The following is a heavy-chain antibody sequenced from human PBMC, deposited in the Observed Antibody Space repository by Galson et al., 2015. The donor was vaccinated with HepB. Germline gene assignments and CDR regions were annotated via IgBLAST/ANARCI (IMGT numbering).Heavy chain of an antibody. D-gene: IGHD6-19*01. J-gene: IGHJ3*02. Sequence: QSGAEVKKPGESLKISCKGSGYSFTSYWIGWVRQMPGKGLEWMGIIYPGDSDTRYSPSFQGQVTISADKSISTAYLQWSSLKASDTAMYYCARPYSSGWYPYGAFDIWGQGTMVTVSS. V-gene: IGHV5-51*01. CDR3: ARPYSSGWYPYGAFDI. CDR1: GYSFTSYW. CDR2: IYPGDSDT.